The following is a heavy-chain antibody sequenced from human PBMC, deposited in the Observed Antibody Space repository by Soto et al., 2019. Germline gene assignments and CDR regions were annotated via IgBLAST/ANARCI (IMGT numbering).Heavy chain of an antibody. V-gene: IGHV1-46*01. CDR1: GYTFTSYY. Sequence: GASVKVSCKASGYTFTSYYMHWVRQPPGQGLEWMGIINPSGGSTSYAQKFQGRVTMTRDTSTSTVYMELSSLRSEDTAVYYCARGEYQLPGAYYGMDVWGQGTTVTVSS. CDR2: INPSGGST. CDR3: ARGEYQLPGAYYGMDV. D-gene: IGHD2-2*01. J-gene: IGHJ6*02.